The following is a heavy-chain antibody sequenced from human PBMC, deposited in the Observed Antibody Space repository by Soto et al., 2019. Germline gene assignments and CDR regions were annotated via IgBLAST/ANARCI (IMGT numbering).Heavy chain of an antibody. CDR2: ISSSSSYI. V-gene: IGHV3-21*01. J-gene: IGHJ4*02. CDR1: GFTFSSYS. CDR3: ARDSSSWYDMTHDY. D-gene: IGHD6-13*01. Sequence: PGGSLRLSCAAPGFTFSSYSMNWVRQAPGKGLEWVSSISSSSSYIYYADSVKGRFTISRDNAKNSLYLQMNSLRAEDTAVYYCARDSSSWYDMTHDYWGQGTLVTVSS.